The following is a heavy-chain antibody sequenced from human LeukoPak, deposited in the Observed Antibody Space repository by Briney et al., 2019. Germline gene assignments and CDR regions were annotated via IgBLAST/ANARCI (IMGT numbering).Heavy chain of an antibody. J-gene: IGHJ6*04. D-gene: IGHD3-9*01. V-gene: IGHV1-2*02. Sequence: ASVKVSCKASGYTFTGYYMHWVRQAPGQGLEWMGWINPNSGGTNYAQKFQGRVTMTRDTSISTAYMELSRLRSDDTAVYYCARGDILTGYYLYYYGMDVWGKGTTVTVSS. CDR3: ARGDILTGYYLYYYGMDV. CDR1: GYTFTGYY. CDR2: INPNSGGT.